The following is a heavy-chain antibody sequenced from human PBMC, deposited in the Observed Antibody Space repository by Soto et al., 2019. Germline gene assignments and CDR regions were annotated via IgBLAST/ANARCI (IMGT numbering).Heavy chain of an antibody. D-gene: IGHD1-26*01. CDR1: GYTFTSYD. J-gene: IGHJ6*02. CDR2: MNPNSGNT. CDR3: ARGRSGRNHLDV. Sequence: ASVKVSCKASGYTFTSYDINWVRQATGQGLEWMGWMNPNSGNTGYAQKFQGRVTMTRNTSISTAYMGLSSLRSEDTAVYYCARGRSGRNHLDVWGQGTTVTSP. V-gene: IGHV1-8*01.